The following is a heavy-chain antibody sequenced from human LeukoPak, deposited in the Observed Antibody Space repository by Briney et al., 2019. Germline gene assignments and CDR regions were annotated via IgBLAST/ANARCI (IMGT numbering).Heavy chain of an antibody. CDR3: ARGQPPGDYDYFDY. Sequence: GASVKVSCKASGYTFTGYYMHWVRQAPGQGLEWMGWINPNSGGTNYAQKFQGRVTMTRDTSISTAYMELSRLRSDDTAVYYCARGQPPGDYDYFDYWGQGTLVTVSS. CDR1: GYTFTGYY. D-gene: IGHD4-17*01. V-gene: IGHV1-2*02. CDR2: INPNSGGT. J-gene: IGHJ4*02.